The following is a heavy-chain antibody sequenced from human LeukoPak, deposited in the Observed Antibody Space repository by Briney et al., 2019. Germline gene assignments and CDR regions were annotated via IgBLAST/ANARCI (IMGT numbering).Heavy chain of an antibody. CDR2: FDPEDGET. CDR3: ATGYIVLMVYAIGPAFDI. CDR1: GYTLTELS. D-gene: IGHD2-8*01. Sequence: ASVKVSCKVSGYTLTELSMHWVRQAPGKGLEWMVGFDPEDGETIYAQNFQGRVTMTEDTSTDTAYMELSSLRSEDTAVYYCATGYIVLMVYAIGPAFDIWGQGTMVTVSS. V-gene: IGHV1-24*01. J-gene: IGHJ3*02.